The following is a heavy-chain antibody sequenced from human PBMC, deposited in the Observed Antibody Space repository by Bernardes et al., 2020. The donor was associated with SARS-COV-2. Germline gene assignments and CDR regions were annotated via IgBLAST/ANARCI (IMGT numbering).Heavy chain of an antibody. CDR1: GFSLSTSGVG. D-gene: IGHD6-13*01. J-gene: IGHJ6*02. CDR2: IYWDDDK. Sequence: SGPTLVKPTQTLTLTCTFSGFSLSTSGVGVGWIRQPPGKALEWLALIYWDDDKRYSPSLKSRLTITQDTSKNQVVLTMTNMDPVDTATYYCAHSSAAGANYYYYGMDVWGQGTKVTVSS. V-gene: IGHV2-5*02. CDR3: AHSSAAGANYYYYGMDV.